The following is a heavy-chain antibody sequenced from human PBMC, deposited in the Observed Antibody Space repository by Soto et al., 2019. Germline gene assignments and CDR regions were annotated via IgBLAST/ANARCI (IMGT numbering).Heavy chain of an antibody. CDR3: ARDRRYCSSTSCYTGDAFDI. CDR2: VIPIFGAA. CDR1: GGSFNSYA. D-gene: IGHD2-2*02. V-gene: IGHV1-69*01. J-gene: IGHJ3*02. Sequence: VKVSCKDCGGSFNSYAISWVRQANGQGLEWMGGVIPIFGAANYAQKFQGRVTITADESTSTAYMELSSLRSEDTAVYYCARDRRYCSSTSCYTGDAFDIWGQGTMVS.